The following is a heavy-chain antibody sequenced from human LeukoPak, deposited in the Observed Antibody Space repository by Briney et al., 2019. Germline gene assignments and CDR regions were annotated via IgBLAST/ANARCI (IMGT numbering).Heavy chain of an antibody. CDR2: IVGSSST. D-gene: IGHD6-13*01. V-gene: IGHV3-21*01. CDR1: GFRFSSYN. CDR3: ARIGAGSSRDY. J-gene: IGHJ4*02. Sequence: GGSLRLSCAASGFRFSSYNMNWVRQAPGKGLEWVSSIVGSSSTYYADSLKGRFTISRDNAKNSLYLQMNSLRAEDTAVYYCARIGAGSSRDYWGQGTLVTVSS.